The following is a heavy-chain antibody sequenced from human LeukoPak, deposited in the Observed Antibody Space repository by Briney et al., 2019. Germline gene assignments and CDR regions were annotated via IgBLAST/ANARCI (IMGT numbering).Heavy chain of an antibody. CDR1: GFIFSSYG. CDR2: ISYDGSNK. V-gene: IGHV3-30*18. D-gene: IGHD2-2*01. CDR3: AKTHSTVVVPAAPADY. Sequence: PGGSLRLSCAASGFIFSSYGMHWVRQAPGKGLEWVAVISYDGSNKYYADSVKGRFTISRDNSKNTLYLQMNSLRAEDTAVYYCAKTHSTVVVPAAPADYWGQGTLVTVSS. J-gene: IGHJ4*02.